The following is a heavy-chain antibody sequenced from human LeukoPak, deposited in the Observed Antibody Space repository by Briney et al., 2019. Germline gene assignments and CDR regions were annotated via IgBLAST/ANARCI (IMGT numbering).Heavy chain of an antibody. CDR1: GGSISSSTYY. J-gene: IGHJ3*02. CDR3: ARSVLWFGKPRVFDAFDI. V-gene: IGHV4-39*07. Sequence: SETLSLTCTVSGGSISSSTYYWGWIRQPPGKGLEWIGSFYYTGNTYYNPSLKSRVTISVDTSKNQFSLKLSSVTAADTAVYYCARSVLWFGKPRVFDAFDIWGQGTIVTVSS. D-gene: IGHD3-10*01. CDR2: FYYTGNT.